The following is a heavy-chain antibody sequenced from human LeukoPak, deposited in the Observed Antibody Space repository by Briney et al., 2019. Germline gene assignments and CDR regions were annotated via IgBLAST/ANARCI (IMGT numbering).Heavy chain of an antibody. D-gene: IGHD4-17*01. CDR1: GFTFSNAW. CDR2: ISGNGGST. J-gene: IGHJ4*02. V-gene: IGHV3-23*01. Sequence: GGSLRLSCAASGFTFSNAWMNWVRQAPGKGLEWVSGISGNGGSTYYADSVKGRFTISRDNSKNTLYVQMNSLRAEDTAIYYCALVTTDRPFDYWGQGTLVTVSS. CDR3: ALVTTDRPFDY.